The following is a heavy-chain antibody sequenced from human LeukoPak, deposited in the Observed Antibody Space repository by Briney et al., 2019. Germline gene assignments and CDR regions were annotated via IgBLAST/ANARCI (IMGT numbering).Heavy chain of an antibody. D-gene: IGHD3-3*01. Sequence: ASVKVSCKASGYTFTTYDIHWVRPATGQGLEWMGWMNPNNGNTGYAQKFQGRVTMTRDTSISTAYMELSSLTSEDTAVYYCARKIGAFGVWGQGTTVTVSS. J-gene: IGHJ6*02. CDR1: GYTFTTYD. CDR3: ARKIGAFGV. V-gene: IGHV1-8*01. CDR2: MNPNNGNT.